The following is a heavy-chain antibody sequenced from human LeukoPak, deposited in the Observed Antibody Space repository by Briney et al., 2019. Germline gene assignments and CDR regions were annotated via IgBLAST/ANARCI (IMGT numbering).Heavy chain of an antibody. CDR2: IYTSGST. CDR3: ARGYYFDY. Sequence: SXXLSLTCXVSXGSISSYYXNWIRQPAGKGLEWIGRIYTSGSTNYNPSLKSRVTMSVDTSKNQFSLKLSSVTAADTAVYYCARGYYFDYWGQGTLVTVSS. V-gene: IGHV4-4*07. J-gene: IGHJ4*02. CDR1: XGSISSYY.